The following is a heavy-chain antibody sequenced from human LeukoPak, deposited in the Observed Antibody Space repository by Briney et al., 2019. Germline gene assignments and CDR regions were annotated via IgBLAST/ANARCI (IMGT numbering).Heavy chain of an antibody. CDR2: FDPEDGET. V-gene: IGHV1-24*01. Sequence: ASVTASCKVSGYTLTELSMHWVRQAPGKGLEWMGGFDPEDGETIYAQKFQGRVTTTEDTSTDTAYMELSSLRSEDTAVYYCATDPRPSWYRGVWYWGQGTLVTVSS. J-gene: IGHJ4*02. D-gene: IGHD6-13*01. CDR3: ATDPRPSWYRGVWY. CDR1: GYTLTELS.